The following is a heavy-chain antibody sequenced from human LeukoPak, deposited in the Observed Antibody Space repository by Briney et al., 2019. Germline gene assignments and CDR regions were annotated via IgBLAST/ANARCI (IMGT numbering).Heavy chain of an antibody. CDR3: ARAAIFGRENWFDP. CDR2: ITTNGGST. J-gene: IGHJ5*02. CDR1: GFTFSGYV. D-gene: IGHD3-3*01. V-gene: IGHV3-64*01. Sequence: GRSLRLSCAASGFTFSGYVMHWVRQAPGKGLEYVSSITTNGGSTYYANSVKGRFTISRDNSKNTLYLQMGSLRREDTAVYYCARAAIFGRENWFDPWGQGTLVTVSS.